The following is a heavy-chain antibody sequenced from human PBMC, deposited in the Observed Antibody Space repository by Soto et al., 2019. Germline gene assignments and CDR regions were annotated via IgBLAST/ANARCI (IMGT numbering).Heavy chain of an antibody. J-gene: IGHJ6*02. V-gene: IGHV4-61*01. CDR3: ARYSSGWYDYYYGMDV. CDR1: GRSVSNGSYY. CDR2: IYYRGST. D-gene: IGHD6-19*01. Sequence: PSETLSLTCPVSGRSVSNGSYYGSWIRQPPGKGLEWIGYIYYRGSTNYNPSLKSRVTISVDTSKNQFSLKLSSVTAADTAVYYCARYSSGWYDYYYGMDVWGPGTTVT.